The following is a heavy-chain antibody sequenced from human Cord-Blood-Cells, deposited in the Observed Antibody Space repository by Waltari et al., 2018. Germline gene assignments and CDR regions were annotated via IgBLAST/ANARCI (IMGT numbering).Heavy chain of an antibody. J-gene: IGHJ5*02. D-gene: IGHD2-15*01. CDR2: INHSGST. CDR1: GRSFRGYY. V-gene: IGHV4-34*01. CDR3: ARVVVVVAARWFDP. Sequence: QVQLQQWGAGLLMPSETLSLTCAVYGRSFRGYYWSWIVQPPGKGLEWIGEINHSGSTNYNPSLKSRFTISVDTSKNQFSLKLSSVTAADTAVYYCARVVVVVAARWFDPWGQGTLVTVSS.